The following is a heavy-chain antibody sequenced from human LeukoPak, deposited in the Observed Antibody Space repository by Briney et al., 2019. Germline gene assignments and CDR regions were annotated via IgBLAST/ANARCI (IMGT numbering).Heavy chain of an antibody. CDR3: ARDLSTVVTKVAFDI. Sequence: GGSLRLSCAASGFTFSSYWMSWVRQAPGKGLEWVANIKQDGSEKYYVDSVKGRFTISRDNAKNSLYLQMNSLRAEDTAVYYCARDLSTVVTKVAFDIWGQGAMVTVSS. D-gene: IGHD4-23*01. CDR2: IKQDGSEK. CDR1: GFTFSSYW. J-gene: IGHJ3*02. V-gene: IGHV3-7*01.